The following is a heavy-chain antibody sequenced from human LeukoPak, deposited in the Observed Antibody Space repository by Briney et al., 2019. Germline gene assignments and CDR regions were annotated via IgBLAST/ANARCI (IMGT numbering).Heavy chain of an antibody. J-gene: IGHJ4*02. V-gene: IGHV1-69*01. D-gene: IGHD3-22*01. CDR1: GGTFSSYA. CDR2: IIPIFGTA. Sequence: GSSVKASCKASGGTFSSYAISWVRQAPGQGLEWMGGIIPIFGTADYAQKFQGRVTITADESTSTAYMELSSLRSEDTAVYYCARVEDYYDSSGYLFDYWGQGTLVTASS. CDR3: ARVEDYYDSSGYLFDY.